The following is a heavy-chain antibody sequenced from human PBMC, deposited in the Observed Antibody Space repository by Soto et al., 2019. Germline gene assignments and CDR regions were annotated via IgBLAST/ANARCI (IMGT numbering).Heavy chain of an antibody. CDR1: GGSISSYY. J-gene: IGHJ3*02. CDR3: ARTLIEQQLVESQPSDI. Sequence: QVQLQESGPGLVKPSETLSLTCTVSGGSISSYYWSWIRQPPGKGLEWIGYIYYSGSTNYNPSLKSRVTISVDTSKNQFSLKLSSVTAADTAVYYCARTLIEQQLVESQPSDIWGQGTMVTVSS. CDR2: IYYSGST. D-gene: IGHD6-13*01. V-gene: IGHV4-59*01.